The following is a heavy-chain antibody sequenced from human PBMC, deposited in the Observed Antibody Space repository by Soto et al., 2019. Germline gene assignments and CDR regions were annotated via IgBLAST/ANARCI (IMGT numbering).Heavy chain of an antibody. Sequence: QVQLVQSGAEVKKPGASVKVSCQASRYTFTDYYMHWVRQSPGQGLEWMGWIHPNSGVTKFPQKFQGWAIMTRDTSISTVYMELSRLTSDDTAVYYCARAGVTTLQLATTYWGHGPLVTVSS. D-gene: IGHD5-12*01. CDR3: ARAGVTTLQLATTY. CDR2: IHPNSGVT. J-gene: IGHJ4*01. CDR1: RYTFTDYY. V-gene: IGHV1-2*04.